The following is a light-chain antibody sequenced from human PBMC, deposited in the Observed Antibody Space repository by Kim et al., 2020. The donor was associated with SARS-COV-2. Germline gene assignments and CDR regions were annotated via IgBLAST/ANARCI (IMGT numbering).Light chain of an antibody. V-gene: IGKV1-33*01. CDR3: LQYDSLPRT. Sequence: DIQMTQSPSSLSASVGDRVTITCQASQDITNYLNWYQQRPGKAPKLLIYDASYLETGVPSRFSGSGSGTAFTFTISSLQPEDIAIYYCLQYDSLPRTFGQGTKVDIK. J-gene: IGKJ1*01. CDR2: DAS. CDR1: QDITNY.